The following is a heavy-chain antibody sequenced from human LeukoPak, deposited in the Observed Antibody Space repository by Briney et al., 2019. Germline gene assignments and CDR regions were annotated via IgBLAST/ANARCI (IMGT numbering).Heavy chain of an antibody. D-gene: IGHD3-10*01. J-gene: IGHJ4*02. CDR2: INHSGST. Sequence: SETLSLTCAVYGGSFSGYYWSWIRQPPGKGLEWIGEINHSGSTDYNPSLKSRVTMSVDMSTRQISLKLSSVTAADTAVYYCARAVGGDGSGSLWGPGTLVTVSS. V-gene: IGHV4-34*01. CDR3: ARAVGGDGSGSL. CDR1: GGSFSGYY.